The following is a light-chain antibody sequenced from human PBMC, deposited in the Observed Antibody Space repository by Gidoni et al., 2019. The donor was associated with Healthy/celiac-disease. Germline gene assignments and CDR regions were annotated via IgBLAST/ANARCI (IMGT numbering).Light chain of an antibody. CDR2: GAS. J-gene: IGKJ4*01. Sequence: EIVMTQSPATLSVSPGERATLSCRARQSVSSNLAWYQQKPGQAPRLLIYGASTRATGIPARFSGGGSGTEFTLTISSLQSEDFAVYYCQQKLTFGGGTKVEIK. V-gene: IGKV3-15*01. CDR3: QQKLT. CDR1: QSVSSN.